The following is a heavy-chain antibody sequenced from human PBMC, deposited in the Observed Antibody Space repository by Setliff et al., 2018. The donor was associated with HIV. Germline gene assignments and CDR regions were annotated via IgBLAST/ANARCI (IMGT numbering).Heavy chain of an antibody. CDR2: INDNGST. J-gene: IGHJ6*03. V-gene: IGHV4-34*01. D-gene: IGHD2-21*01. CDR3: ARQGRGWSFYYYYMDV. CDR1: GGSFSGYY. Sequence: SETLSLTCAVYGGSFSGYYWSWIRQPPGKGLEWIGEINDNGSTNYNPSLKSRVTLSVDTSKKQFSLKLSSITAADTAVYFCARQGRGWSFYYYYMDVWGKGTTVTVSS.